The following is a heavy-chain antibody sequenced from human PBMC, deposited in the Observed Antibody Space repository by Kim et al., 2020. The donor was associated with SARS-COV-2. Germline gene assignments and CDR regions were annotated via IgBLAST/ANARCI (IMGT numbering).Heavy chain of an antibody. CDR2: ISSSGFTT. CDR1: GFFFSDYY. V-gene: IGHV3-11*01. CDR3: ARVGSTVAAGTIDY. D-gene: IGHD6-13*01. Sequence: GGSLRLSCAASGFFFSDYYMSWIRQAPGKGLEWVSYISSSGFTTHYADSVKGRFTTSRDNAKNSLYLQMNSLRAEDTALYYCARVGSTVAAGTIDYWGQGTLVTVSS. J-gene: IGHJ4*02.